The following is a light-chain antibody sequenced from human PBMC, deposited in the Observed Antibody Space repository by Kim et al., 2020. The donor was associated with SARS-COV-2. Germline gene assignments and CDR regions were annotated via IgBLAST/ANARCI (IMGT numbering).Light chain of an antibody. CDR1: NIGSKN. CDR3: QVWDSSTAV. CDR2: RDS. V-gene: IGLV3-9*01. J-gene: IGLJ3*02. Sequence: SHELTQPLSVSVALGQTARITCGGNNIGSKNVHWYQQKPGQAPVLVIYRDSNRPSGIPERFSGSNSGNTATLTISRAQTGDEADYYCQVWDSSTAVFGGG.